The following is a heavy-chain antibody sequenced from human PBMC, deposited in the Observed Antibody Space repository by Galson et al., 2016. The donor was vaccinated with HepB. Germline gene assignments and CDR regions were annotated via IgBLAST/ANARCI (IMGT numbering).Heavy chain of an antibody. CDR1: GGTFRNCA. CDR2: IIPFFGTP. V-gene: IGHV1-69*01. J-gene: IGHJ6*02. Sequence: CQASGGTFRNCAISWVRQAPGQGLDWMGGIIPFFGTPNYAQKFQGRVTITADESTTTTYLEVSGLRSEDTAVYYCARTSNEFSYYGLDVWGQGTTVTVSS. CDR3: ARTSNEFSYYGLDV.